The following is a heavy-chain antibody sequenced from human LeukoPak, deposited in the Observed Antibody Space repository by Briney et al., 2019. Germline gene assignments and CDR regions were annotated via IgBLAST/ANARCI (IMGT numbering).Heavy chain of an antibody. V-gene: IGHV3-23*01. J-gene: IGHJ4*02. CDR2: ISSSGGII. D-gene: IGHD3-10*01. Sequence: GGSLRLSCAASGFTFSSYDMSWVRQAPGKGLEWVSVISSSGGIIYYADSVRGRFTISRDNSKNTLYLQMNSLRAEDKAVYYCAKPYNPGSGSYDYWGQGTLVTVSS. CDR3: AKPYNPGSGSYDY. CDR1: GFTFSSYD.